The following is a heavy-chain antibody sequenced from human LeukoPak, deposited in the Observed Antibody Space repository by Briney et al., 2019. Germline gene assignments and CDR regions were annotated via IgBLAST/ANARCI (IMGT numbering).Heavy chain of an antibody. J-gene: IGHJ3*02. CDR1: GYTFSSYG. V-gene: IGHV1-18*01. D-gene: IGHD3-22*01. CDR3: ARDATYDSSGYRAYDI. CDR2: ISAYNGNT. Sequence: ASVKVSCKASGYTFSSYGISWVRLAPGQGLEWMGWISAYNGNTNYAQKFQGRVTMTTDTSTSTAYMELRSLRSDDTAVYYCARDATYDSSGYRAYDIWGQGTMVTVSS.